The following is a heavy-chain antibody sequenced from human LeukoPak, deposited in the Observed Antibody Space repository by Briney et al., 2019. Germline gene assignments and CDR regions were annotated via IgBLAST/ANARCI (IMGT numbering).Heavy chain of an antibody. CDR1: GVSFSGYY. Sequence: SETLSLTCAVYGVSFSGYYRSWIRQPPGKGLERIGEINHSGSTNYNPSLKSRVTISVDTSKNQFSLKLSSVTAADTAVYYCARAWCSGGSCPIGYWGQGTLVTVSS. J-gene: IGHJ4*02. D-gene: IGHD2-15*01. CDR2: INHSGST. CDR3: ARAWCSGGSCPIGY. V-gene: IGHV4-34*01.